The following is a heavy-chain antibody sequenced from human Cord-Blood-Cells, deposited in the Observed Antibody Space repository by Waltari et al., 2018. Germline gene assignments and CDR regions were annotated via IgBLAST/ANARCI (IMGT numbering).Heavy chain of an antibody. Sequence: QVQLVQSGAEVKKPGASVTVSCKASGSTSTSYDINWLPQATGQGLEWMGWMNPNSGNTGYAQKFQGRVTITRNTSISTAYMELSSLRSEDTAVYYCARGPSGDRVREDFDYWGQGTLVTVSS. V-gene: IGHV1-8*03. J-gene: IGHJ4*02. CDR1: GSTSTSYD. D-gene: IGHD7-27*01. CDR2: MNPNSGNT. CDR3: ARGPSGDRVREDFDY.